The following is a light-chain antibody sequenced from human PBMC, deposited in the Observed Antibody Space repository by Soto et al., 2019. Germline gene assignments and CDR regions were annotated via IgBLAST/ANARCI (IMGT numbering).Light chain of an antibody. Sequence: DIQMTQSPSSLSASVGDRATTTCRASQGISNYLAWYQQKPGKVPKLLIYAASTLQSGVPSRFSGSGSGTDFTLTISSLQPEDVATNYCQKYNSAPHTFGQGTKLEIK. J-gene: IGKJ2*01. CDR2: AAS. CDR1: QGISNY. CDR3: QKYNSAPHT. V-gene: IGKV1-27*01.